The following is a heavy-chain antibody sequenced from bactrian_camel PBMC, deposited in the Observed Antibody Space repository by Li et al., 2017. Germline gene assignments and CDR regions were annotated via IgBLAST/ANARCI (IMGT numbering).Heavy chain of an antibody. CDR2: IYSDGSNT. CDR3: AFTMSRLRDPLKSEYDY. D-gene: IGHD1*01. CDR1: GFTLSSGD. J-gene: IGHJ4*01. Sequence: HVQLVESGGGSVQAGGSLRLSCAASGFTLSSGDMSWVRQAPGKGLEWVSSIYSDGSNTYYADSVKGRLPISHDNAMNTVYLRMDSLKPEDTAMYYCAFTMSRLRDPLKSEYDYWGQGTQVTVS. V-gene: IGHV3-2*01.